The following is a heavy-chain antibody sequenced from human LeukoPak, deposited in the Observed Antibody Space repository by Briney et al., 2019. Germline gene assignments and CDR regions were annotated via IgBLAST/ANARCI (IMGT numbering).Heavy chain of an antibody. CDR1: GFTVSRNY. CDR3: ASPGSTLTGGPV. CDR2: ISTSSSYI. Sequence: GGSLRLSCVASGFTVSRNYMNWVRQAPGKGLEWVSSISTSSSYIKYADSVKGRFTISRDNALNSVYLQMNSLRADDTAVYYCASPGSTLTGGPVWGQGSLVTVSS. D-gene: IGHD3-9*01. J-gene: IGHJ4*02. V-gene: IGHV3-21*06.